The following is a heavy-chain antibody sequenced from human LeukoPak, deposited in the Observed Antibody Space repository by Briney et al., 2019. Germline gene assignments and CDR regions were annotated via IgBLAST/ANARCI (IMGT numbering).Heavy chain of an antibody. V-gene: IGHV4-61*01. D-gene: IGHD6-13*01. Sequence: SETLSLTCTVSGGSVSSGSYYWSWIRQPPGKGLEWIGYIYYSGSTNYNPSLKSRVTISVDTSKNRFSLKLSSVTAADTAVYYCARVRRGIAANWFDPWGQGTLVTVSS. CDR2: IYYSGST. CDR3: ARVRRGIAANWFDP. J-gene: IGHJ5*02. CDR1: GGSVSSGSYY.